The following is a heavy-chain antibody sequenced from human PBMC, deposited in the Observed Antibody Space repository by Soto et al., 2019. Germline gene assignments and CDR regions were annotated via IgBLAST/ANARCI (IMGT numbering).Heavy chain of an antibody. CDR3: AKKPPSSIQGWAFGMDV. J-gene: IGHJ6*02. CDR2: TFTGGST. CDR1: GFSVTTNY. D-gene: IGHD1-26*01. V-gene: IGHV3-53*02. Sequence: EVQLVETGGGLIQPGGSLRLSCLASGFSVTTNYIIWVRQPPGKGLEWVSTTFTGGSTHYADSVKGRFSISRDNSKNTGYLQMNNLRVEDTAVYDCAKKPPSSIQGWAFGMDVWGQGTTVSVSS.